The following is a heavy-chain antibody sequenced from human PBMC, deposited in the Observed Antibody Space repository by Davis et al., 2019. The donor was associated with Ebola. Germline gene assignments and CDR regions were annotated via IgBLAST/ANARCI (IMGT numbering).Heavy chain of an antibody. D-gene: IGHD3-10*01. V-gene: IGHV4-34*01. J-gene: IGHJ5*02. CDR1: GGSFSGYY. CDR2: IYHSGST. Sequence: SETLSLTCAVYGGSFSGYYWSWIRQPPGKGLEWIGDIYHSGSTNYNPSLKSRVTISVDKSKNHFSLKLRSVTAADTAVYYCARWFRESSGFDPWGQGTLVTVSS. CDR3: ARWFRESSGFDP.